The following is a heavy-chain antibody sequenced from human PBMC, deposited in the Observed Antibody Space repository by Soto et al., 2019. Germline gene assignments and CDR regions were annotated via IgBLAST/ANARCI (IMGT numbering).Heavy chain of an antibody. CDR1: GFTFDDYA. Sequence: GGSLRLSCAASGFTFDDYAMHWVRQAPGKGLEWVSGISWNSGSIGYADSVKGRFTISRDNAKNSLYLQMNSLRAEDTALYYCAKASDEDGLWYYFDYWGQGTLVTVSS. V-gene: IGHV3-9*01. CDR2: ISWNSGSI. CDR3: AKASDEDGLWYYFDY. J-gene: IGHJ4*02. D-gene: IGHD2-8*01.